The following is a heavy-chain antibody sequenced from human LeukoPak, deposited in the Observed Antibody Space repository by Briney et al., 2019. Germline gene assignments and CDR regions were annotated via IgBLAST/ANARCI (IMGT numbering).Heavy chain of an antibody. D-gene: IGHD3-22*01. J-gene: IGHJ4*02. V-gene: IGHV1-2*02. CDR3: ARVLNDSSGYNYPY. CDR2: INPNSGGT. Sequence: EASVKVSCKASGYTFTGYYMHWVRQAPGEGLEWMGWINPNSGGTNDEQKFQGRVTMTRDTSISTAYMELSRLRSDDTAVYYCARVLNDSSGYNYPYWGQGTLVTVSS. CDR1: GYTFTGYY.